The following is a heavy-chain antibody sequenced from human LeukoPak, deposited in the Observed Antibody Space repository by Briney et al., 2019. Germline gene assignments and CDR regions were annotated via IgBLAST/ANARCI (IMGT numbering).Heavy chain of an antibody. J-gene: IGHJ1*01. Sequence: ASVKVSCKASGYTFTSYDINWVRQATGQGLEWMGWVNPNSGNTGYAQKFQGRVTMTRNTTINTAYMELSSLRSEDTAVYCCARAGIAVAGQAEYFQHWGQGTLVTVSS. CDR2: VNPNSGNT. V-gene: IGHV1-8*01. D-gene: IGHD6-19*01. CDR3: ARAGIAVAGQAEYFQH. CDR1: GYTFTSYD.